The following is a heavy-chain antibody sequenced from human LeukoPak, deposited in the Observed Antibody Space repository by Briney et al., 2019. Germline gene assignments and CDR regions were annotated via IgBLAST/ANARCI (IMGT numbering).Heavy chain of an antibody. CDR3: AKSGGSRGTVTPPGDF. Sequence: ASVKVSCKASGYTFTTYTMHWVRQAPGQRLEWMGWINADTGNTKCSQEFQGRLTITRDTSASTVYMDLSSLKSEDMAVYYCAKSGGSRGTVTPPGDFWGQGTLVTVSS. CDR1: GYTFTTYT. V-gene: IGHV1-3*03. CDR2: INADTGNT. D-gene: IGHD4-17*01. J-gene: IGHJ4*02.